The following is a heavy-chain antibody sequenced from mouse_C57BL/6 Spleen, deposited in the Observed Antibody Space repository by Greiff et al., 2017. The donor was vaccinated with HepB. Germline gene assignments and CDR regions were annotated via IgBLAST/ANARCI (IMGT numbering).Heavy chain of an antibody. CDR3: ESRDRVSYAMDY. D-gene: IGHD6-2*01. J-gene: IGHJ4*01. V-gene: IGHV1-80*01. CDR2: IYPGDGDT. Sequence: QVQLQQSGAELVKPGASVKISCKASGYAFSSYWMNWVKQRPGKGLEWIGQIYPGDGDTNYNGKFKGKATLTADKSSSTAYMQLSSLTSEDSAFCFGESRDRVSYAMDYWGQGTSVTVSS. CDR1: GYAFSSYW.